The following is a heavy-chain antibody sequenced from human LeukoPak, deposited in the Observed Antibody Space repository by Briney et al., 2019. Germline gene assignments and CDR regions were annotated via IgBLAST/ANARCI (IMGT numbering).Heavy chain of an antibody. D-gene: IGHD6-13*01. Sequence: SVKVSCKASGGTFSSYAISWVRRAPGQGLEWMGGIIPIFGTANYAQKFQGRVTITADESTSTAYMELSSLRSEDTAVYYCARGSQQLAPFDYWGQGTLVTVSS. CDR1: GGTFSSYA. V-gene: IGHV1-69*13. CDR2: IIPIFGTA. J-gene: IGHJ4*02. CDR3: ARGSQQLAPFDY.